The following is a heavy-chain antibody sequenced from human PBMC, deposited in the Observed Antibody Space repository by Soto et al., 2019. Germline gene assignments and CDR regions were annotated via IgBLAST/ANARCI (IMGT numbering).Heavy chain of an antibody. J-gene: IGHJ6*02. CDR1: GFTFSSYG. CDR3: AKCQKQLVRNHCGMAV. D-gene: IGHD6-13*01. CDR2: ISYDGSNK. Sequence: PVGSLRLSCAASGFTFSSYGMHWVRHSPGKGLEWVAVISYDGSNKYYADSVKGRFTISRDNSKNTLYLQMNSLRAEDTAVYYCAKCQKQLVRNHCGMAVRGHGTTVTVYS. V-gene: IGHV3-30*18.